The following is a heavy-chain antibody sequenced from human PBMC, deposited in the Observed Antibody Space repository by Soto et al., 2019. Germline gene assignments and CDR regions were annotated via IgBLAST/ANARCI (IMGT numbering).Heavy chain of an antibody. D-gene: IGHD3-3*01. CDR1: GYTFTGYY. Sequence: GASVKVSCKASGYTFTGYYMHWVRQAPGQGLEWMGWINPNSGGTNYAQKFQGRVTMTRDTSISTAYMELSRLRSDDTAVYYCATAPPFWSGYYANYYYYGMDVWGQGTTVTVSS. V-gene: IGHV1-2*02. CDR2: INPNSGGT. J-gene: IGHJ6*02. CDR3: ATAPPFWSGYYANYYYYGMDV.